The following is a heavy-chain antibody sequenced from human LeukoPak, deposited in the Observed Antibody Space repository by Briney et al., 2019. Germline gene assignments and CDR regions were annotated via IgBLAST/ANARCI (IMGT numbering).Heavy chain of an antibody. D-gene: IGHD5-18*01. CDR2: IYYSGST. V-gene: IGHV4-39*01. CDR3: ARHGGYSYGYLDY. J-gene: IGHJ4*02. Sequence: SETLSLTCTVSGGSISSSSYYWGWMRQPPGKGREWIGSIYYSGSTYYNPSLKSRVTISVDTSKNQFSLKLSSVTAADTAVYYCARHGGYSYGYLDYWGQGTLVTVSS. CDR1: GGSISSSSYY.